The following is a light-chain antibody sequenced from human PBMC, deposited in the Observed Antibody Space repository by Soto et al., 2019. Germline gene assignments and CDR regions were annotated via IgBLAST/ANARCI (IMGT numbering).Light chain of an antibody. CDR2: GAS. Sequence: DIGLSEAPGTRSLSTGARVTLSCRASQTVSRSYLAWYQTKPDQALRILIYGASSRAGGIPDRLGGSWSRTDFTLTSSRLEPADFAVYYCQQYGSLITFGQGTRLEIK. J-gene: IGKJ5*01. CDR1: QTVSRSY. CDR3: QQYGSLIT. V-gene: IGKV3-20*01.